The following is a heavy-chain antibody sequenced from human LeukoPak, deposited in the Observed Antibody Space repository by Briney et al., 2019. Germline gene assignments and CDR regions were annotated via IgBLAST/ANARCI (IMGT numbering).Heavy chain of an antibody. CDR3: AEPEGGYYDIRPD. J-gene: IGHJ4*02. Sequence: GGSLRLSCAASGFTFSSYAMSWVRQAPGKGLEWVSAVSGSGGGTYYADSVKGRFTISRDNSKNTLYLQMNSLRAEDTAVYYCAEPEGGYYDIRPDWGQGTLVTVSS. CDR2: VSGSGGGT. CDR1: GFTFSSYA. D-gene: IGHD3-22*01. V-gene: IGHV3-23*01.